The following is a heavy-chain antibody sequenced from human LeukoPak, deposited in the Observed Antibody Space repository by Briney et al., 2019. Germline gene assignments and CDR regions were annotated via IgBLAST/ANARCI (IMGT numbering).Heavy chain of an antibody. J-gene: IGHJ4*02. D-gene: IGHD6-19*01. Sequence: GGSLRVSCAASGFSLSSYSMNWVRQAPGKRLEWVSYISGGSSTIYNADSVKGRFTISRDNAKNLLYLLMDTLRAEDTAVYYCARVGSNQWLDYWGQGTLVTVSS. CDR1: GFSLSSYS. CDR3: ARVGSNQWLDY. CDR2: ISGGSSTI. V-gene: IGHV3-48*01.